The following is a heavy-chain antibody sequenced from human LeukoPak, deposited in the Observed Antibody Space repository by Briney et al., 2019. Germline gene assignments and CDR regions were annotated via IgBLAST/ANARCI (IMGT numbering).Heavy chain of an antibody. J-gene: IGHJ3*02. V-gene: IGHV4-59*01. D-gene: IGHD6-13*01. CDR3: AKAISSSWYFDAFDI. CDR1: GVSISSYY. Sequence: SETLSLTCAVSGVSISSYYWSWIRQPPGKGLEWIGYIYYSGSTNYNPSLKSRVTISVDTSKNQFSLKLSSVTAADTAVYYCAKAISSSWYFDAFDIWGQGTMVTVSS. CDR2: IYYSGST.